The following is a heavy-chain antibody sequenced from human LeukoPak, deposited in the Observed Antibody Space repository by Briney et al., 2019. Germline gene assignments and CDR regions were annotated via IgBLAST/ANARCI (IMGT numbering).Heavy chain of an antibody. D-gene: IGHD3-3*01. Sequence: PSEILSLTCAVYGGSFSNYYWTWLRQPPGKGLEWIGEIDHSGSSHYNPSLPSRVSISVDTSKNQLSLKLSSVTAADTAVYYCARGLEDRISIFGVVKFYYFDFWGQGTLVTVSS. CDR2: IDHSGSS. CDR1: GGSFSNYY. J-gene: IGHJ4*02. V-gene: IGHV4-34*01. CDR3: ARGLEDRISIFGVVKFYYFDF.